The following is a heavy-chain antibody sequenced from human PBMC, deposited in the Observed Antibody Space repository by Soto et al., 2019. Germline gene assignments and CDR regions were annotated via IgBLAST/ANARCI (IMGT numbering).Heavy chain of an antibody. V-gene: IGHV1-69*13. CDR1: GGTFSSYA. CDR2: IIPIFGTA. Sequence: SVKVSCKASGGTFSSYAISWVRQAPGQGLEWMGGIIPIFGTANYAQKFQGRVTITADESTSTAYMELSSLRSGDTAVYYCARVPYVDTAVVPGYLTDWGQGTLVTVSS. CDR3: ARVPYVDTAVVPGYLTD. D-gene: IGHD5-18*01. J-gene: IGHJ4*02.